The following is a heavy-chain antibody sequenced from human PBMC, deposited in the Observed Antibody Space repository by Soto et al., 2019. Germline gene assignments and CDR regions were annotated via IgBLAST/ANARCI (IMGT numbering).Heavy chain of an antibody. V-gene: IGHV3-30*18. J-gene: IGHJ4*02. CDR2: ISYDGSNI. Sequence: QVQLVESGGGVVQPGRSLRLSCAASGFIFSSYGMHWVRQAPGKGLEWVAVISYDGSNIYYADSVKGRFTISRDNSKNTLYLQINSLRAEDTAVYYCAKDRGAPRTIVGMGYYSDYWGQGTLVTVSS. CDR1: GFIFSSYG. CDR3: AKDRGAPRTIVGMGYYSDY. D-gene: IGHD1-26*01.